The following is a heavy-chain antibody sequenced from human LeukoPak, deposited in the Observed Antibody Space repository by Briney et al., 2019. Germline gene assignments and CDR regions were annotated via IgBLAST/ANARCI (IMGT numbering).Heavy chain of an antibody. Sequence: GGSLRLSCTVSGFTVSSNSMSWVRQAPGKGLEWVSFIYSAGSTHYSDSVKGRFTISIDNSKNTLYLQMNSLRAEDTAVYYCARVDHLYYYMDVWGKGTTVTVSS. CDR3: ARVDHLYYYMDV. V-gene: IGHV3-53*01. D-gene: IGHD1-14*01. CDR2: IYSAGST. J-gene: IGHJ6*03. CDR1: GFTVSSNS.